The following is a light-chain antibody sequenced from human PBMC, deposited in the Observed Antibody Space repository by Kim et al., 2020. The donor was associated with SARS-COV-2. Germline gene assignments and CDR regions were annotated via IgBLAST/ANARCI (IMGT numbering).Light chain of an antibody. V-gene: IGLV1-51*01. Sequence: GLNATISGPGSGSSMRNSYLSWYRQHTGTAPKLLIYDNNKRPSGIPDRFSGSKSGTSATLGITGLQTGDEADYYCGTWDSSLSAVVFGGGTQLTVL. CDR1: GSSMRNSY. CDR2: DNN. J-gene: IGLJ2*01. CDR3: GTWDSSLSAVV.